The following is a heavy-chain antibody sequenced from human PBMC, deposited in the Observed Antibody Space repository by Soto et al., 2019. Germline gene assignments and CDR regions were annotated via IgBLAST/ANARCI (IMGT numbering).Heavy chain of an antibody. D-gene: IGHD1-1*01. CDR2: ISAANGNT. CDR1: GYAFTRYT. Sequence: QVHLVQSGAEEKKPGASVKVSCKASGYAFTRYTIHWVRQAPGQRLEYMGWISAANGNTKYSQNFQGRVRFNRDTSASTVYMELSSLRFEDTAVYYWARSTTVNSNEYFEYWGQGTLVTVSS. J-gene: IGHJ1*01. CDR3: ARSTTVNSNEYFEY. V-gene: IGHV1-3*05.